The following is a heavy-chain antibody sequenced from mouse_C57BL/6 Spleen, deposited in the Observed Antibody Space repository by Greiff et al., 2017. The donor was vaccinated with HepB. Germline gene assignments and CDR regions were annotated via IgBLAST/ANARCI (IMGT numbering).Heavy chain of an antibody. V-gene: IGHV1-15*01. CDR2: IDPETGGT. D-gene: IGHD1-1*01. CDR3: TKITTVVAFDY. Sequence: SGAELVRPGASVTLSCKASGYTFTDYEMHWVKQTPVHGLEWIGAIDPETGGTAYNQKFKGKAILTADKSSSTAYMELRSLTSEDSAVYYCTKITTVVAFDYWGQGTTLTVSS. J-gene: IGHJ2*01. CDR1: GYTFTDYE.